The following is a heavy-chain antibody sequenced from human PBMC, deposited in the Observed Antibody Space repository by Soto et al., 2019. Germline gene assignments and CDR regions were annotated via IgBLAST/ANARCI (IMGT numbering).Heavy chain of an antibody. Sequence: WASVKVSCKASGYTFTSYAMHWVRQAPGQRLEWMGWINAGNGNTKYSQKFQGRVTITRDTSASTAYMELSSLRSEDTAVYYCARDLNADYYDSSGSKTPFDYWGQGTLVTVSS. CDR1: GYTFTSYA. V-gene: IGHV1-3*01. CDR2: INAGNGNT. J-gene: IGHJ4*02. CDR3: ARDLNADYYDSSGSKTPFDY. D-gene: IGHD3-22*01.